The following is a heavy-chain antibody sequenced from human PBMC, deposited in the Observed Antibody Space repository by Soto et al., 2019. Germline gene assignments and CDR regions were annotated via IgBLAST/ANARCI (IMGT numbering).Heavy chain of an antibody. CDR1: GGSISSYY. V-gene: IGHV4-59*08. CDR3: ARLGGSVLRFLEWLPNPADYYYYMDV. Sequence: TSETLSLTCTVSGGSISSYYWSWIRQPPGKGLEWIGYIYYSGSTNYNPSLKSRVTISVDTSKNQFSLKLSSVTAADTAVYYCARLGGSVLRFLEWLPNPADYYYYMDVWGKGTTVTVSS. D-gene: IGHD3-3*01. J-gene: IGHJ6*03. CDR2: IYYSGST.